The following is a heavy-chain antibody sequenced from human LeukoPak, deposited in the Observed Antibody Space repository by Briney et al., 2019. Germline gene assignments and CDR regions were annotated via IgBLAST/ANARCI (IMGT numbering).Heavy chain of an antibody. CDR3: ARDCSSTRCFRGGFDP. CDR1: GFTFSSYL. Sequence: GGSLRPSCAASGFTFSSYLMTWVRQAPGKGLEWVANIKQDGSEKYYMDSVKGRFTVSRDDAKNSLYLQMNSLRVEDTAVYYCARDCSSTRCFRGGFDPWGQGTLVIVSS. J-gene: IGHJ5*02. D-gene: IGHD2-2*01. V-gene: IGHV3-7*01. CDR2: IKQDGSEK.